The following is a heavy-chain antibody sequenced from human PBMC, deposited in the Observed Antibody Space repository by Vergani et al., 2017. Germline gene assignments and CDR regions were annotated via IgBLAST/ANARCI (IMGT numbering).Heavy chain of an antibody. CDR3: ARVMYRDEASTGYRLEGMDI. D-gene: IGHD3-9*01. V-gene: IGHV4-59*13. J-gene: IGHJ6*02. Sequence: QVQLEESGPGLVKPSETLSLTCTVSGGSFNHYYWSWIRQSPGKGLEWIGYIYSTGSTNYNPSLNSRVTMSVDTSKNQFSLKLRSVTAADTAVYFCARVMYRDEASTGYRLEGMDIWGQGTTVTISS. CDR2: IYSTGST. CDR1: GGSFNHYY.